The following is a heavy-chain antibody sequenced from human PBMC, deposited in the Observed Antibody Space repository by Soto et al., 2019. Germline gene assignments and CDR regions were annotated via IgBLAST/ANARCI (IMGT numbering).Heavy chain of an antibody. J-gene: IGHJ6*03. V-gene: IGHV4-59*08. CDR3: ARTGYDILTGPYSGYYMDV. CDR1: GGCISSYY. D-gene: IGHD3-9*01. CDR2: IYYSGST. Sequence: PSETLSLTCTVSGGCISSYYWSWIRQPPGKGLEWIGYIYYSGSTNYNPSLKSRVTISVDTSKNQFSLKLSSVTAADTAVYYCARTGYDILTGPYSGYYMDVWGKGTTVTVS.